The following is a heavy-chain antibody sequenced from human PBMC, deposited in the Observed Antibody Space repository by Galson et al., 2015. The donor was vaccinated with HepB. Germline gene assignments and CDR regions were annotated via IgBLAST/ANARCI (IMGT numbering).Heavy chain of an antibody. D-gene: IGHD2-15*01. CDR2: IKSKTDGATT. Sequence: SLRLSCAASGFTFKNAWMNWVRQAPGKGLEWVGRIKSKTDGATTDYAAPVKGRFTISRDDSKNTLYLQMNSLKTEDTAVYYCTTDLGGYCSGGTCYPDYWGQGTLVTVSS. J-gene: IGHJ4*02. CDR1: GFTFKNAW. CDR3: TTDLGGYCSGGTCYPDY. V-gene: IGHV3-15*07.